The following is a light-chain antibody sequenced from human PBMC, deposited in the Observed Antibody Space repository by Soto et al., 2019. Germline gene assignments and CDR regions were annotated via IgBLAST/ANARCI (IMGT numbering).Light chain of an antibody. CDR3: QQYNSYSPA. Sequence: DIQMTQSPSTLSASVGDRVTITCRASQSISSWLAWYQQKPGKAPKLLIYAASSLESGVPSRFSGSGSGTEFTLTISSLQPDDFATYYCQQYNSYSPAFSEGTKVDIK. J-gene: IGKJ1*01. CDR1: QSISSW. CDR2: AAS. V-gene: IGKV1-5*01.